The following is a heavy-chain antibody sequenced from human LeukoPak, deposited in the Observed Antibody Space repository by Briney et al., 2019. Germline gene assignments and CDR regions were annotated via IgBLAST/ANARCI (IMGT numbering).Heavy chain of an antibody. V-gene: IGHV3-21*01. J-gene: IGHJ5*02. CDR1: GLTFSSYS. Sequence: GGSLRLSCAASGLTFSSYSMNWVRKAPGKGLEWVSSISSSSSYIYYADSVKGRFTISRDNAKNSMYLQMNSLRAEDTAVYFCARDQPYGYSSTWYRGTNWFDPWGQGTLVTVSS. CDR3: ARDQPYGYSSTWYRGTNWFDP. CDR2: ISSSSSYI. D-gene: IGHD6-13*01.